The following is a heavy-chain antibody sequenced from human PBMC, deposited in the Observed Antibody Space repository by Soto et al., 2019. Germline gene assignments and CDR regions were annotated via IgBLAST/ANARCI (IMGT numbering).Heavy chain of an antibody. CDR2: IISSSSTI. CDR3: ARDRPADY. CDR1: GFTFSAYS. V-gene: IGHV3-48*02. J-gene: IGHJ4*02. Sequence: EVQLVESGGGLVQPGGSLRLSCAASGFTFSAYSMNWVRQAPGKGLEWVSYIISSSSTIYYADSVKGRFTISRDNAKNSVYLQMNSLRDEDTAVYYCARDRPADYWGQGILVTVSS.